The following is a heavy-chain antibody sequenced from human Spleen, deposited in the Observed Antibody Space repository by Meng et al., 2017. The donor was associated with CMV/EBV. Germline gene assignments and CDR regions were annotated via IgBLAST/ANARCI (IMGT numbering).Heavy chain of an antibody. V-gene: IGHV3-7*01. CDR3: ARSTSTSQSFYGYYYYGMDV. J-gene: IGHJ6*02. CDR1: GFTFSSYG. CDR2: IKQDGSEN. Sequence: GESLKISCAASGFTFSSYGMHWVRQAPGKGLKWVAYIKQDGSENYYVDSVKGRFTISRDNAKNSLYLQMNSLRAEDTAVYYCARSTSTSQSFYGYYYYGMDVWGQGTTVTVSS. D-gene: IGHD2-2*01.